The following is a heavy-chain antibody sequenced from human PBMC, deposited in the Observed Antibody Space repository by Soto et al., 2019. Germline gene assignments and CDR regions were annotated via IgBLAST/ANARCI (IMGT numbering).Heavy chain of an antibody. J-gene: IGHJ6*02. CDR1: GFTFSSYA. D-gene: IGHD3-22*01. CDR3: ARDQRKWLPTAYGMDV. Sequence: HPGGSLRLSCAASGFTFSSYAMHWFRQAPGKGLEWVAVISYDGSNKYYADSVKGRFTVSRDNSKNTLYLQMNSLRAEDTAVYYCARDQRKWLPTAYGMDVWGQGTTVTVS. V-gene: IGHV3-30-3*01. CDR2: ISYDGSNK.